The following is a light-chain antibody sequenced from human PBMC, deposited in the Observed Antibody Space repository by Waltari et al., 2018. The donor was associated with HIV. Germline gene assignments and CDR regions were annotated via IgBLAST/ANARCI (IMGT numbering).Light chain of an antibody. CDR2: EIS. CDR3: QQRGTWPQVT. CDR1: QSVSMH. V-gene: IGKV3-11*01. Sequence: IVLTQSPATLSVSPGERAILSCRASQSVSMHLDWYQQKSGQAPRLLIHEISTRAAGTPGRFNGSGSGTDFTLTITDVEPADVAVYYCQQRGTWPQVTFGGGTRVEI. J-gene: IGKJ4*01.